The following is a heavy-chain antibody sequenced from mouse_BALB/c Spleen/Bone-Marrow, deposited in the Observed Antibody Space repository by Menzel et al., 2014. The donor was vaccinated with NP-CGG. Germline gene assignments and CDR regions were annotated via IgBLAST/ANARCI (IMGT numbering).Heavy chain of an antibody. D-gene: IGHD2-1*01. CDR2: ISSGGSCT. Sequence: EVQVVESGGGLVKPGGSLKLSCAASGFTFSSYTMSWVRQTPEKGLEWVATISSGGSCTYYPDSVKGRFTISRDNAKNTLYLQMSSLKSEDTAMYYCTRDGKGNYDYAMDYWGQGTSVTVSS. J-gene: IGHJ4*01. CDR3: TRDGKGNYDYAMDY. V-gene: IGHV5-6-4*01. CDR1: GFTFSSYT.